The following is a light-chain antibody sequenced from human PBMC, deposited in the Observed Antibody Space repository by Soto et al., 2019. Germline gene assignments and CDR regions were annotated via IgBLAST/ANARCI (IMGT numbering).Light chain of an antibody. CDR1: QSISSY. Sequence: DIQMTQSPSSLSASVGDRVTITCRASQSISSYLNWYQQKVGEAPKLLIFAASTLQSGVPSRFSGSGSGADFVLTISSLQPEDFATYYCQQSYNSPRTFGLGTKVDIK. CDR2: AAS. CDR3: QQSYNSPRT. V-gene: IGKV1-39*01. J-gene: IGKJ1*01.